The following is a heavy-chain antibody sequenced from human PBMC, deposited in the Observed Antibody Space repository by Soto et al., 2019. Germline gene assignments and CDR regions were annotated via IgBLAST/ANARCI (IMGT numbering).Heavy chain of an antibody. D-gene: IGHD3-9*01. CDR2: ISYDGSNK. CDR1: GFTFSSYG. Sequence: PGGSLRLSCAASGFTFSSYGMHWVRQAPGKGLEWVAVISYDGSNKYYADSVKGRFTISRDNSKNTLYLQMNSLRAEDTAVYYCAKPTVYYDILTGYWSLDYWGQGTLVTVSS. J-gene: IGHJ4*02. CDR3: AKPTVYYDILTGYWSLDY. V-gene: IGHV3-30*18.